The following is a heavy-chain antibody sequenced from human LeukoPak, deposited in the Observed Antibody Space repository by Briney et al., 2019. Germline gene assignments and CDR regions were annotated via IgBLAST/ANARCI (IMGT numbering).Heavy chain of an antibody. CDR2: IIPIFGTA. J-gene: IGHJ4*02. V-gene: IGHV1-69*05. CDR1: GDTFSSYA. Sequence: SVKVSCKASGDTFSSYAISWVRLAPGQGLEWMGGIIPIFGTANYAQKFQGRVTITTDESTSTAYMELSSLRSEDTAVYYCARAPSPSGSYYWGQGTLVTVSS. CDR3: ARAPSPSGSYY. D-gene: IGHD1-26*01.